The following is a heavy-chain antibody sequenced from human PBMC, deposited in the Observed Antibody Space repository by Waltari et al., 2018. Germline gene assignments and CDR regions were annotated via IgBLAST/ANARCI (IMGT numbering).Heavy chain of an antibody. Sequence: QMQLVESGGGVVQPGRSLRLSCAASGFTFSSYAMHWVRQAPGKGLEWVAVISYDGSNKYYADSVKGRFTISRDNSKNTLYLQMNSLRAEDTAVYYCARGSDYGDSTDFDYWGQGTLVTVSS. J-gene: IGHJ4*02. CDR2: ISYDGSNK. CDR3: ARGSDYGDSTDFDY. CDR1: GFTFSSYA. V-gene: IGHV3-30-3*01. D-gene: IGHD4-17*01.